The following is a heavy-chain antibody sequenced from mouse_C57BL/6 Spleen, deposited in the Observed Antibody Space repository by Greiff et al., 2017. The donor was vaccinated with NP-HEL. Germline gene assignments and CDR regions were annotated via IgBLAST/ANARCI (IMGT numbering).Heavy chain of an antibody. J-gene: IGHJ1*03. CDR3: ARRYYEYFDV. Sequence: LQESGPELVKPGASVKIPCKASGYTFTDYNMDWVKQSHGKSLEWIGDINPNNGGTIYNQKFKGKATLTVDKSSSTAYMELRSLTSEDTAVYYCARRYYEYFDVWGTGTTVTVSS. CDR2: INPNNGGT. D-gene: IGHD1-1*01. CDR1: GYTFTDYN. V-gene: IGHV1-18*01.